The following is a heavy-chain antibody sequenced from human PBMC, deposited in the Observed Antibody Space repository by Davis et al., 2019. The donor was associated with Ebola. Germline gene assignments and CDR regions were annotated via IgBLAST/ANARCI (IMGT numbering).Heavy chain of an antibody. V-gene: IGHV3-48*02. CDR1: GFIFSSYS. Sequence: GESLKISCAASGFIFSSYSMNWVRQAPGKGLEWVSYISRSGYTIYYADSVKGRFTITRDNAKNSLFLQMNSLGDDDTAVYYCARDEYSNDLGDYWGQGTLVTVSS. CDR3: ARDEYSNDLGDY. J-gene: IGHJ4*02. CDR2: ISRSGYTI. D-gene: IGHD6-6*01.